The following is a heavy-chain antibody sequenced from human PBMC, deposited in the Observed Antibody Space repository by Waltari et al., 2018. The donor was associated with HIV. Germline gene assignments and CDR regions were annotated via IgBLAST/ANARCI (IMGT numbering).Heavy chain of an antibody. V-gene: IGHV1-2*06. CDR2: INPNSGGT. D-gene: IGHD2-2*02. Sequence: QVQLVQSGAEVKKPGASVKVSCKASGYTFTGYYMPWVRQAPGQGLDWMGRINPNSGGTNYAQKVQGRVTMTRDTSISTAYMELSRLRSDDTAVYYCARGDYCSSTSCYINGMDVWGQGTTVTVSS. CDR3: ARGDYCSSTSCYINGMDV. J-gene: IGHJ6*02. CDR1: GYTFTGYY.